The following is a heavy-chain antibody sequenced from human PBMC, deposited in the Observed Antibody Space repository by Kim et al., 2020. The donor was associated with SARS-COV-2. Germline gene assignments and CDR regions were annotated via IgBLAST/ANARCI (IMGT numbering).Heavy chain of an antibody. J-gene: IGHJ4*02. Sequence: YSGSTNYNPSLKRRVTVSVDTSKNQFSLKLSSVTTADTAMYYCANLRYPYWGQGTLVTVSS. D-gene: IGHD3-9*01. V-gene: IGHV4-59*01. CDR2: YSGST. CDR3: ANLRYPY.